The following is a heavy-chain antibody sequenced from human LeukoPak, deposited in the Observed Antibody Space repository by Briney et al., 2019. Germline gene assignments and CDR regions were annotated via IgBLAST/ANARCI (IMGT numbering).Heavy chain of an antibody. J-gene: IGHJ3*02. CDR3: ASIRGLRLGELSLRAFDI. CDR2: IRYDGSNK. CDR1: GFTFSSYG. D-gene: IGHD3-16*02. V-gene: IGHV3-30*02. Sequence: GGSLRLSCAASGFTFSSYGMHWVRQAPGKGLEWVAFIRYDGSNKYYADSVKGRFTISRDNSKNTLYLQMNSLRAEDTAVYYCASIRGLRLGELSLRAFDIWGQGTMVTVSS.